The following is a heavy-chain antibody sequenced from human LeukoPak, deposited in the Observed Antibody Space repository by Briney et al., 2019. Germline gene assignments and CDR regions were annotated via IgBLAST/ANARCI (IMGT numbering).Heavy chain of an antibody. D-gene: IGHD3-10*01. V-gene: IGHV4-31*03. J-gene: IGHJ4*02. CDR3: AGGGFGRSIDY. CDR2: IYYSGST. Sequence: PSETLSLTCTVSGGSISSGGYYWSWIRQHPGKGLEWIGYIYYSGSTYYNPSLKSRVTISVDTSKNQFSLKLSSVTAADTAVYYCAGGGFGRSIDYWGQGTLVTVSS. CDR1: GGSISSGGYY.